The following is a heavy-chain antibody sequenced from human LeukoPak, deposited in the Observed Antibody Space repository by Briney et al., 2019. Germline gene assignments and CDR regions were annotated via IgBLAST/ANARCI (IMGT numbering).Heavy chain of an antibody. CDR3: ARQQWLVLYYYYGMDV. CDR2: ISAYNGNT. J-gene: IGHJ6*02. V-gene: IGHV1-18*01. D-gene: IGHD6-19*01. Sequence: ASVKVFCKASGYTFTSYGISWVRQAPGQGLEWMGWISAYNGNTNYAQKLQGRVTMTTDTSTSTAYMELRSLRSDDTAVYYCARQQWLVLYYYYGMDVWGQGATVTVSS. CDR1: GYTFTSYG.